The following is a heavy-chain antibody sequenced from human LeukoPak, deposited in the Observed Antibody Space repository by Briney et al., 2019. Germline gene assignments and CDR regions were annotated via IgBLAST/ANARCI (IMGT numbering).Heavy chain of an antibody. CDR3: AKDQIVVTAIWGGDY. V-gene: IGHV3-30*02. D-gene: IGHD2-21*02. Sequence: GGSLRLSCAASGFTFSSYGMHWVRQAPGKGLEWVAFIRYDGSNKYYADSVKGRFTISRDNSKNTLYLQMNSLRAEDTAVYYCAKDQIVVTAIWGGDYWGQGTLVTASS. CDR1: GFTFSSYG. J-gene: IGHJ4*02. CDR2: IRYDGSNK.